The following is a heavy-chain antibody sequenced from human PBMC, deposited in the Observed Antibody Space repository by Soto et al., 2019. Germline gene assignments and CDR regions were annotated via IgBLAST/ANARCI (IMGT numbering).Heavy chain of an antibody. V-gene: IGHV1-2*02. CDR3: GRYEVGADSSGCFDP. CDR2: MNPGSGDT. CDR1: GYTFIGYY. D-gene: IGHD1-26*01. Sequence: ASVKVSCKTSGYTFIGYYMHWVRQAPGQGLEWMGWMNPGSGDTNYAQKFQGRVTMTRDASFTTAYMELRRLRSEDTAVYFCGRYEVGADSSGCFDPLGQGTLVTVS. J-gene: IGHJ5*02.